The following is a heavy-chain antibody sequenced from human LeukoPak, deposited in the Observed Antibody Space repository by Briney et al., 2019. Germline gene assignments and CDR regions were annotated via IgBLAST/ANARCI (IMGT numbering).Heavy chain of an antibody. CDR1: GFTFSSYG. Sequence: GGSLRLFCAASGFTFSSYGMHWVRQAPGKGLEWVAVIWYNGSNKYYADSVKGRFTISRDNSKNTLYLQMNSLRAEDTAVYYCARDRKTAVAGTLEVWGQGTLVTVSS. V-gene: IGHV3-33*01. CDR2: IWYNGSNK. D-gene: IGHD6-19*01. CDR3: ARDRKTAVAGTLEV. J-gene: IGHJ4*02.